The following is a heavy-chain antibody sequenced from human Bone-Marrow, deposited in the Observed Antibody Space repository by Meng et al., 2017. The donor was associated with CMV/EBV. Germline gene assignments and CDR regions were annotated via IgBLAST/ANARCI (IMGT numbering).Heavy chain of an antibody. D-gene: IGHD3-16*01. Sequence: QLQESGPGLVKPSETLSLTFTGSGGSIITNDYDWGWIRQPPGKGLEWIGSIFYNGNTYYNPTLQSRVTISVDTSKNQFSLRLNSVNAADTALYYCARGGGLSRRDAFDIWGQGTMVTVSS. CDR2: IFYNGNT. CDR1: GGSIITNDYD. J-gene: IGHJ3*02. CDR3: ARGGGLSRRDAFDI. V-gene: IGHV4-39*07.